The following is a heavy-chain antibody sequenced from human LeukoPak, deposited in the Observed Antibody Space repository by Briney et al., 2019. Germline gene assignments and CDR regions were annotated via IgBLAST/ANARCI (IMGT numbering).Heavy chain of an antibody. CDR1: GYTFTGYY. D-gene: IGHD4-23*01. V-gene: IGHV1-2*02. CDR3: ARGISWERRNELRWHNFDY. Sequence: GASVKVSCKASGYTFTGYYMHWVRQAPGQGLEWMGWINPNSGGTNYAQKFQGRVTMTRDTSISTAYMELSRLRSDDTAVYYCARGISWERRNELRWHNFDYWGQGTLVTVSS. CDR2: INPNSGGT. J-gene: IGHJ4*02.